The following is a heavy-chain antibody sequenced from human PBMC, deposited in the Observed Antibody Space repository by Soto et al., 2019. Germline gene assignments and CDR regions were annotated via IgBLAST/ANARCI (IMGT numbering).Heavy chain of an antibody. J-gene: IGHJ4*02. CDR3: ARGLSGYDRLFDY. CDR1: GFPFSDYF. V-gene: IGHV3-11*01. Sequence: VQLVESGGGLVKPGGSLRLSCAASGFPFSDYFMSWIRQAPGKGLEWVSYISSSANTKYYADSVKGRFTISRDNAENSLYLQMNSLRAEDTAVYYCARGLSGYDRLFDYWGQGTLVTVSS. D-gene: IGHD5-12*01. CDR2: ISSSANTK.